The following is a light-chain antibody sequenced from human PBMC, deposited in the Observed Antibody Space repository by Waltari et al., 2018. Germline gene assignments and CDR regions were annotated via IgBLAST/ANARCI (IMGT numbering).Light chain of an antibody. CDR1: TSDVGKYNL. CDR2: DVN. Sequence: QSALTQTATVSGSPGQSITISCTGTTSDVGKYNLVSWYQQHPGKAPTLIIYDVNKRPSGVSNRFSGSKSGNTAPLTISGLQAADEADYYCCSYAGSAISVFGGGTKVTVL. CDR3: CSYAGSAISV. V-gene: IGLV2-23*02. J-gene: IGLJ3*02.